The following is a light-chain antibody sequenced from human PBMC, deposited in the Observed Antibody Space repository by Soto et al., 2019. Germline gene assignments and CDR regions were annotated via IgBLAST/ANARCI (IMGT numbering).Light chain of an antibody. Sequence: DIQMTQAPSSLSASVGDRVTITCRASQSVNRYLNWYQQKPGKAPKLLISAASSLQGGVPSRFSGSGSGTDFTLTISGLQPDDFATYFCQQSDTTPWALGQGTKVDIK. V-gene: IGKV1-39*01. CDR1: QSVNRY. CDR3: QQSDTTPWA. CDR2: AAS. J-gene: IGKJ1*01.